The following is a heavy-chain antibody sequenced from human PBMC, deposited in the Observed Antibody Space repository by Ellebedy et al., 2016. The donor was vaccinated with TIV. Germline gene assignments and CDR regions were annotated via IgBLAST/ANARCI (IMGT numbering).Heavy chain of an antibody. CDR2: ISGSASVT. V-gene: IGHV3-48*03. Sequence: GESLKISCAVSGFTFSSYEMNWVRQAPGKGLEWGSYISGSASVTAYAHSVKGRFTISRDNARTSLYLQMNSLRVDDTAMYYCARSYGARTSGPWGQGTLVTVSS. D-gene: IGHD3-16*01. J-gene: IGHJ5*02. CDR3: ARSYGARTSGP. CDR1: GFTFSSYE.